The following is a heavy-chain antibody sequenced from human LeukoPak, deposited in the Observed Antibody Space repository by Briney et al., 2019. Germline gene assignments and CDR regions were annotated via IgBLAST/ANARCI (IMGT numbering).Heavy chain of an antibody. CDR2: IYYSGST. V-gene: IGHV4-59*01. CDR1: GGSISSYY. CDR3: ARGVNWFDP. J-gene: IGHJ5*02. Sequence: PSETLSLTCTVSGGSISSYYWSWLRQPPGKGLEWIGYIYYSGSTNYNPSLKSRVTISVDTSKNQFSLKLSSVTAADTAVYYCARGVNWFDPWGQGTLVTVSS.